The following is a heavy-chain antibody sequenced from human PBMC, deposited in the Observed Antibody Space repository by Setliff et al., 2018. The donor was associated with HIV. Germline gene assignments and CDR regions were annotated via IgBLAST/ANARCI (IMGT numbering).Heavy chain of an antibody. CDR1: GGSIRSSTYY. CDR2: LHYSGNT. J-gene: IGHJ5*02. Sequence: PSETLSLTCTVSGGSIRSSTYYWGWIRQSPGRGLEWTGSLHYSGNTYYNSSLKSRVTISLDTSKNQFSLKLNSVTAADTAVYYCARSYYYDSSGYSSRYWFDPWGQGILVTVSS. D-gene: IGHD3-22*01. V-gene: IGHV4-39*07. CDR3: ARSYYYDSSGYSSRYWFDP.